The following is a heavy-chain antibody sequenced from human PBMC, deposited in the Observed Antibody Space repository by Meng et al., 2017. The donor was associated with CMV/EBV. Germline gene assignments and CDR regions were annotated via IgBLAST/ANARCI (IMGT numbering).Heavy chain of an antibody. CDR1: GFTFDDYG. Sequence: LSLTCAASGFTFDDYGMSWVRQAPGKGLEWVSGINWNGGSTGYADSVKGRFTISRDNAKNSLYLQMNSLRAEDTALYYCVRDRDYSNSILEYWGQGTLVTVSS. V-gene: IGHV3-20*04. D-gene: IGHD4-11*01. CDR2: INWNGGST. J-gene: IGHJ4*02. CDR3: VRDRDYSNSILEY.